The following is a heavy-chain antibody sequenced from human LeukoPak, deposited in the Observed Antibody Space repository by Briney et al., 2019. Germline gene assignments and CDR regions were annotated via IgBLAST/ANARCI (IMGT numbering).Heavy chain of an antibody. CDR1: GYSISSSYN. Sequence: SETLSLTCTVSGYSISSSYNWGWIRQTPGKGLEWIGSISHSGSTYYNPSLKSRLIISLKSRVTISVDTSKNQFSLKLSSVTAADTAVYYCARVDSGAFDIWGQGTMVTVSS. CDR3: ARVDSGAFDI. V-gene: IGHV4-38-2*02. J-gene: IGHJ3*02. D-gene: IGHD5-12*01. CDR2: ISHSGST.